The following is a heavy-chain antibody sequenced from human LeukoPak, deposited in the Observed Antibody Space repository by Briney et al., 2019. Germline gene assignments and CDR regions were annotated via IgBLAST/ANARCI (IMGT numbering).Heavy chain of an antibody. CDR3: ARRGTDASFSFFDV. Sequence: PGGSLRLSCAASGFTFRSYWMSWVRQAPGKGLEWVANIKQDGSEKYYVDSVKGRFTISRDNTNTSLFLQMNSLRAEDTATYFCARRGTDASFSFFDVWGQGTMVTVSS. V-gene: IGHV3-7*01. CDR1: GFTFRSYW. J-gene: IGHJ3*01. CDR2: IKQDGSEK. D-gene: IGHD1-1*01.